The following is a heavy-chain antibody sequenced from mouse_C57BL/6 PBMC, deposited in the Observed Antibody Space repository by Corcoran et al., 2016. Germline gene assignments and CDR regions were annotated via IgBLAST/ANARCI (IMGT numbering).Heavy chain of an antibody. CDR1: GYTFTTYG. J-gene: IGHJ4*01. CDR3: ARYHDGYYGYYAMDY. D-gene: IGHD2-3*01. CDR2: INTYSGVP. Sequence: QIQLVQSGPELKKPGETVKISCKASGYTFTTYGMSWVKQAPGKGLKWMGWINTYSGVPTYADDFKGRFAFSLENSASTAYLQINNLKNEDTATYFCARYHDGYYGYYAMDYWGQGTSVTVSS. V-gene: IGHV9-3*01.